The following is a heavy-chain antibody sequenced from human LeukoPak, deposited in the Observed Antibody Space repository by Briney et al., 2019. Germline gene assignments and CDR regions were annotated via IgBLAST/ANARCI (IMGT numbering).Heavy chain of an antibody. CDR2: ISYDGSNK. CDR3: ARDLGDDSSGSTFDY. J-gene: IGHJ4*02. D-gene: IGHD3-22*01. V-gene: IGHV3-30*04. Sequence: PGRSLRLSCAASGFTFSSYAMHWVRQAPGKGLEWVAVISYDGSNKYYADSVKGRFTISRDNSKNTLYLQMNSLRAEDTAVYYCARDLGDDSSGSTFDYWGQGTLVTVSS. CDR1: GFTFSSYA.